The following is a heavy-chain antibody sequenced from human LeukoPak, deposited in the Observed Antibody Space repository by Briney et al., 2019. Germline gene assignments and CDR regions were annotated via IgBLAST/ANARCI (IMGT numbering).Heavy chain of an antibody. J-gene: IGHJ6*02. V-gene: IGHV3-30*18. CDR3: AKELGWGYSGYPFNYYYYGMDV. CDR1: GFTFSSYG. Sequence: GGSLRLSCAASGFTFSSYGMLWVRQAPGKGLEWVAVISYDGSNKYYADSVKGRFTISRDNSKNTLYLQMNSLRAEDTAVYYCAKELGWGYSGYPFNYYYYGMDVWGQGTTVTVSS. D-gene: IGHD5-12*01. CDR2: ISYDGSNK.